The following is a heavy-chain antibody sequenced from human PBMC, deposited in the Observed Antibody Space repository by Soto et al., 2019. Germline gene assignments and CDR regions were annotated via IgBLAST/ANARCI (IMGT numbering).Heavy chain of an antibody. V-gene: IGHV3-33*01. J-gene: IGHJ3*02. Sequence: QVQLVESGGGVVQPGRSLRLSCAASGFTFSSYGMHWVRQAPGKGLEWVAVIWYDGSNKYYADSVKGRFTISRDNSKNTLYLQMNSLRAEDTAVYYCARDRRLNDAFDIWGQGTMVTVSS. CDR2: IWYDGSNK. D-gene: IGHD6-19*01. CDR3: ARDRRLNDAFDI. CDR1: GFTFSSYG.